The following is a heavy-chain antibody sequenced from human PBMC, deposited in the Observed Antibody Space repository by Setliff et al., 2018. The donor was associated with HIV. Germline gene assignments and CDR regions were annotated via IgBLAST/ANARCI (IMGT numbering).Heavy chain of an antibody. CDR1: GFTFSSHS. CDR2: IGSGSSLK. Sequence: GESLRLSCAASGFTFSSHSMDWVRQAPGKGLEWVSYIGSGSSLKSYADSVKGRFTISRDNAKNLLYLDMRSLRVDDTAVYYCARELVGATNPLDYWGQGTVVTVSS. J-gene: IGHJ4*02. CDR3: ARELVGATNPLDY. V-gene: IGHV3-21*05. D-gene: IGHD1-26*01.